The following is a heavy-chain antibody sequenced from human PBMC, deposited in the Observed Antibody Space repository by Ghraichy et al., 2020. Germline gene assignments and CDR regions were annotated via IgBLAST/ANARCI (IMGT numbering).Heavy chain of an antibody. CDR2: IYYSGST. D-gene: IGHD5-18*01. Sequence: SETLSLTCTVSGGSISSYYWSWIRQPPGKGLEWIGYIYYSGSTNYNPSLKSRVTISVDTSKNQFSLKLSSVTAADTAVYYCARADTNYNYYYMDVWGKGTTVTVSS. CDR1: GGSISSYY. V-gene: IGHV4-59*01. J-gene: IGHJ6*03. CDR3: ARADTNYNYYYMDV.